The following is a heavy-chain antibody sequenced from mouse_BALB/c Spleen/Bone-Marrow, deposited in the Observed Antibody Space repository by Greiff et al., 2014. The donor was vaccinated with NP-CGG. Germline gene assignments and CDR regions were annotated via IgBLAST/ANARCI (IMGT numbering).Heavy chain of an antibody. CDR2: ISDAGSYT. J-gene: IGHJ3*01. Sequence: EVKLVESGGGLVKPGGSLKLSCAASGFTFSDYYMYWVRQTPEKGLEWVATISDAGSYTYYPDSVKGRFTISRDNAKNNLYLQMISLKSEDTAMYYCARDGDYRYAWFAYWGQGPLVTVST. CDR1: GFTFSDYY. CDR3: ARDGDYRYAWFAY. D-gene: IGHD2-14*01. V-gene: IGHV5-4*02.